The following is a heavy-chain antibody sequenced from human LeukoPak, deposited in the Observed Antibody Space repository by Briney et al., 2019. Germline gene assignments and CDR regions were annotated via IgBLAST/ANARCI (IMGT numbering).Heavy chain of an antibody. CDR1: GFTFSSYS. Sequence: KSGGSLRLSCAASGFTFSSYSMNWVRQAPGKGLEWVSSISSSSSYIYYADSVKGRFTISRDNAKNSLYLQMNSLRAEDTAVYYCARDRNSGSYFTYGMDVWGQGTTVTVSS. J-gene: IGHJ6*02. CDR3: ARDRNSGSYFTYGMDV. V-gene: IGHV3-21*01. CDR2: ISSSSSYI. D-gene: IGHD1-26*01.